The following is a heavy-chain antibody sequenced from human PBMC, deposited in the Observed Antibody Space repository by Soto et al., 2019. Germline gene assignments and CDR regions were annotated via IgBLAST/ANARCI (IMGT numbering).Heavy chain of an antibody. CDR1: GDSVSSILAS. J-gene: IGHJ5*01. CDR3: ARLIGNSWLDS. V-gene: IGHV6-1*01. CDR2: TYYRSNWYT. D-gene: IGHD2-8*01. Sequence: SQSLSLTCLMSGDSVSSILASWDWIRQSPSRGLEWLGRTYYRSNWYTDYAVSAKGRITISPDTSNNQLSLQLNSVTPDDTAVYYCARLIGNSWLDSWGQGTLVTVSS.